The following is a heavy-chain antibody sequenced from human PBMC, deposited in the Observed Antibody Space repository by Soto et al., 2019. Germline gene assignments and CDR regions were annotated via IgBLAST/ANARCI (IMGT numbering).Heavy chain of an antibody. CDR1: GYTFTSYA. V-gene: IGHV1-3*01. D-gene: IGHD2-8*01. J-gene: IGHJ5*02. CDR2: INASSGNT. Sequence: ASVKVSCKASGYTFTSYAMHWVRQAPGQRLEWMGWINASSGNTEYAQKFQGRVTMTRNTSISTAYMELSSLRSEDTAVYYCARETCTNGVCPQGYNWFDPWGQGTLVTVSS. CDR3: ARETCTNGVCPQGYNWFDP.